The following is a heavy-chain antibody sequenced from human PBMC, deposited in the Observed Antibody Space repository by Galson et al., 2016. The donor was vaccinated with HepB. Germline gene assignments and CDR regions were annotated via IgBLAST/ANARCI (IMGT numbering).Heavy chain of an antibody. CDR2: ISGDGVT. V-gene: IGHV3-53*01. CDR3: ARRRGNTNFDY. J-gene: IGHJ4*02. CDR1: EFTVSDNY. D-gene: IGHD3-10*01. Sequence: SLRLSCAASEFTVSDNYMSWVRQAPGKGLEWVSLISGDGVTYYADSVKGRFTISRDHSDNSLYLQMNSLRAEDTAVYCCARRRGNTNFDYWGQGTLVTVSS.